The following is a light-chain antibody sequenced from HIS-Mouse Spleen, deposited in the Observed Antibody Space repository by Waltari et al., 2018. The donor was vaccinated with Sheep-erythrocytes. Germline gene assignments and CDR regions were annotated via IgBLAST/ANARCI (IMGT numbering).Light chain of an antibody. V-gene: IGLV3-1*01. CDR1: KLGDKY. Sequence: SYELTQPPSVSVSPGQTASITCSGDKLGDKYACWYQQKPGQSPVLVIYQDSNRPSGIPERCSGFNSGNTATLTISGTQAMDEADYYFQAWDSSTVVFGGGTKLTVL. J-gene: IGLJ2*01. CDR3: QAWDSSTVV. CDR2: QDS.